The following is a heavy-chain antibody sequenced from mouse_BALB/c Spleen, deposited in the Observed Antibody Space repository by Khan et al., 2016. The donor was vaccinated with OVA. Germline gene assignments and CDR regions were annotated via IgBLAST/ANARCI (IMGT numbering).Heavy chain of an antibody. V-gene: IGHV1-81*01. CDR3: AGGDEYDVYFDY. Sequence: QVQLQQSGPELVKPGASVKMSCKASGYTFTYYVITWVKQSTGQGLEWIGDIYPGSDNAYYNERFKGKATLTADKSSNTTHMQLSSPTSEDYAVYFCAGGDEYDVYFDYWGQGTTLTVSA. J-gene: IGHJ2*01. D-gene: IGHD2-4*01. CDR2: IYPGSDNA. CDR1: GYTFTYYV.